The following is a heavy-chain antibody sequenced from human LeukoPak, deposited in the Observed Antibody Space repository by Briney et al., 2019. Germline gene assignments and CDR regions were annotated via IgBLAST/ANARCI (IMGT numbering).Heavy chain of an antibody. V-gene: IGHV3-21*01. CDR3: ARDEVGAFDI. CDR1: GFTFSSYS. D-gene: IGHD1-26*01. CDR2: ISTSSSYI. J-gene: IGHJ3*02. Sequence: GGSLRLSCAASGFTFSSYSMNWVRQAPGKGLEWVSYISTSSSYIYYADSVKGRFTISRDNAKNSLYLQMNSLRAEDTAVYYCARDEVGAFDIWGQGTMVTVSS.